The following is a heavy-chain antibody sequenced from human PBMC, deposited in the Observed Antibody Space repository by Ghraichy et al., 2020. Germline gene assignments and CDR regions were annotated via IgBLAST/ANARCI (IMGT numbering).Heavy chain of an antibody. CDR2: IYSGGST. CDR3: AREVDTAMVG. CDR1: GFTVSSNY. J-gene: IGHJ4*02. V-gene: IGHV3-53*01. D-gene: IGHD5-18*01. Sequence: GGSLRLSCAASGFTVSSNYMSFVRQAPGKGLEWVSVIYSGGSTYYADSVKGRFTISRDNAKNTLYLQMNSLRAEDTAVYYCAREVDTAMVGWGQGTLVTVSS.